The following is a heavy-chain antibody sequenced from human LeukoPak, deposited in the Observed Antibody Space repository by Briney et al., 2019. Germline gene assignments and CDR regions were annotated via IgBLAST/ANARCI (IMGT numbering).Heavy chain of an antibody. CDR3: AKPEHYYGSSGYHSDY. J-gene: IGHJ4*02. Sequence: GGSLRLSCAASGFTFSSYAMSWVRQAPGKGLEWVSAISGSGGSTYYADSVKGRFTISRDNSKNTLYLQMNSLRAEDTAVYYCAKPEHYYGSSGYHSDYWGQGTLVTVSS. D-gene: IGHD3-22*01. V-gene: IGHV3-23*01. CDR1: GFTFSSYA. CDR2: ISGSGGST.